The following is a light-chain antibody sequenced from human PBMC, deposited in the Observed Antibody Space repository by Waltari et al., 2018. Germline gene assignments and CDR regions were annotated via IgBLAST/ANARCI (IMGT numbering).Light chain of an antibody. Sequence: QSALTQPASVSGSAAQAIIISCTGTGGDDGGSDNVSWYQQYPGKAPRLIIYDVYNRTSGVSNRFSGSKSDNTASPTISGLQAEDESVYYCSSYTSSGVVFGGGTKLTVL. CDR1: GGDDGGSDN. J-gene: IGLJ2*01. CDR3: SSYTSSGVV. V-gene: IGLV2-14*01. CDR2: DVY.